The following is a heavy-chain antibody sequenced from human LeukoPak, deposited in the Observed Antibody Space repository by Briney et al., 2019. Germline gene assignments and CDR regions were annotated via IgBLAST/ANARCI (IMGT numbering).Heavy chain of an antibody. CDR1: GYAISSGYF. J-gene: IGHJ4*02. CDR2: IYHSGST. D-gene: IGHD1-20*01. V-gene: IGHV4-38-2*02. Sequence: ASETLSLTCSVSGYAISSGYFWGWIRQPPGKGLEWIGTIYHSGSTYYNPSLKSRVTISVDTSKNQFSLKLSSVTAADTAVYYCARGVWVTGTTIFDYWGQGTLVAVSS. CDR3: ARGVWVTGTTIFDY.